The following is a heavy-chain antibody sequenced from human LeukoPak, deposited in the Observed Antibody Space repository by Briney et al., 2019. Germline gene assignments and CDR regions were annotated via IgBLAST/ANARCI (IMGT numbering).Heavy chain of an antibody. D-gene: IGHD1-14*01. Sequence: KPSETLSLTCTVSGGSISSSSYYWSWIRQPPGKGLEWIGEINHSGSTNYNPSLKSRVTISVDTSKNQFSLKLSSVTAADTAVYYCARGVQSTGKTDYWGQGTLVTVSS. CDR1: GGSISSSSYY. V-gene: IGHV4-39*07. CDR2: INHSGST. CDR3: ARGVQSTGKTDY. J-gene: IGHJ4*02.